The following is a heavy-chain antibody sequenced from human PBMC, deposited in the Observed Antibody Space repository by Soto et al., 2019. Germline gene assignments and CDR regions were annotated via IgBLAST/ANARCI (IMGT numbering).Heavy chain of an antibody. CDR2: ISAYNGNT. D-gene: IGHD6-13*01. V-gene: IGHV1-18*01. CDR3: ARAPSSSWYAP. J-gene: IGHJ5*02. Sequence: QVQLVQSGAEVKKPGASVKVSCKASGYTFTSYGISWVRQAPGQGLEWMGWISAYNGNTNYAQKLQSRVTLTTDTSTSTAEMELRRLRSDDTAVDYCARAPSSSWYAPWGKGTIVAVSS. CDR1: GYTFTSYG.